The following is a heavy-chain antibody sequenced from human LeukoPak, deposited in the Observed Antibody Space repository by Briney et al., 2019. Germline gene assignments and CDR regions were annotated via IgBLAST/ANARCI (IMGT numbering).Heavy chain of an antibody. CDR1: GFTFSSYG. J-gene: IGHJ5*02. D-gene: IGHD6-19*01. CDR3: AKPAVAGYNWFDP. CDR2: ISGSGGST. V-gene: IGHV3-23*01. Sequence: TGRSLRLSCAASGFTFSSYGMHWVRQAPGKGLEWVSAISGSGGSTYYADSVKGRFTISRDNSKNTLYLQMNSLRAEDTAVYYCAKPAVAGYNWFDPWGQGTLVTVSS.